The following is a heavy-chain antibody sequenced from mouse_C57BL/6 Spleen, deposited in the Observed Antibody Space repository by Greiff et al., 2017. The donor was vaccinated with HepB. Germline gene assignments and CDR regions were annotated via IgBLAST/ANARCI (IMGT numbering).Heavy chain of an antibody. D-gene: IGHD1-1*01. Sequence: EVKVVESGGGLVKPGGSLKLSCAASGFTFSSYAMSWVRQTPEKRLEWVATISDGGSYTYYPDNVKGRFTISRDNAKNNLYLQMSHLKSEDTAMYYSARGGVITTAYYFDYWGQGTTLTVSS. CDR3: ARGGVITTAYYFDY. CDR1: GFTFSSYA. CDR2: ISDGGSYT. V-gene: IGHV5-4*03. J-gene: IGHJ2*01.